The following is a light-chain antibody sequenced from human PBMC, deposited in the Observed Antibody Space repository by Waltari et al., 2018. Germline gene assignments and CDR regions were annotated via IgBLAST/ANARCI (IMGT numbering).Light chain of an antibody. CDR2: DVS. V-gene: IGLV2-14*03. CDR1: SRDVGDYDW. CDR3: TSYTSRHSLV. Sequence: QSALTQPASVSGSPGQSITISCTGTSRDVGDYDWVSWYQQHPGKAPTVVIFDVSYRPSGVSNRCSGSKAGNTASLTISGLQAEDEADYYCTSYTSRHSLVFGTGTKVTVL. J-gene: IGLJ1*01.